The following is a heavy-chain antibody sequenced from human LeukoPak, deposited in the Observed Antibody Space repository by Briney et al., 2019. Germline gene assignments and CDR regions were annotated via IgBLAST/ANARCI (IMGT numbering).Heavy chain of an antibody. V-gene: IGHV3-30*04. Sequence: PGGSLRLSCAASGFTFNNYAMHWVRQAPGKGLEWVAVISYDGSNKYYADSVKGRFTISRDNSKNTLYLQMNSLRAEDTAVYYCARDDGVGATPLDYWGQGTLVTVSS. CDR1: GFTFNNYA. J-gene: IGHJ4*02. CDR3: ARDDGVGATPLDY. D-gene: IGHD1-26*01. CDR2: ISYDGSNK.